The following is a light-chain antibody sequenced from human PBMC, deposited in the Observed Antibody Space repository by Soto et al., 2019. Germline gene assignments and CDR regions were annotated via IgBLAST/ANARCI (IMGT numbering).Light chain of an antibody. Sequence: SVLTQPPSVSAAPGQKVTISFSGSTSNIGNNFVSWYQQLPGAAPKLLIYENNERPSGIPDRFSGSKSGASATLGITGLQTGDEADYFCGTWDSSLRAVIFGGGTKVTVL. J-gene: IGLJ2*01. CDR3: GTWDSSLRAVI. V-gene: IGLV1-51*02. CDR1: TSNIGNNF. CDR2: ENN.